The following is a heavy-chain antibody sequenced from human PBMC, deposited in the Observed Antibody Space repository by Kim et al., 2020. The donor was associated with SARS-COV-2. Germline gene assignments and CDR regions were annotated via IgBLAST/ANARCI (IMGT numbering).Heavy chain of an antibody. CDR3: ARILITFGGVIAYFDY. V-gene: IGHV4-30-2*04. D-gene: IGHD3-16*02. J-gene: IGHJ4*02. Sequence: SLKGRVTISVDTSKNQFSLKLSSVTAADTAVYYCARILITFGGVIAYFDYWGQGTLVTVSS.